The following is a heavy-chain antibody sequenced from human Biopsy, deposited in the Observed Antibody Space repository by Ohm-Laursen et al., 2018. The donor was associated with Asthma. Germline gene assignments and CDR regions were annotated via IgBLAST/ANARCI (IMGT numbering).Heavy chain of an antibody. V-gene: IGHV3-30*18. CDR1: GFSFSNSG. J-gene: IGHJ6*02. D-gene: IGHD4-23*01. CDR3: ANTLTVASTYGLDV. Sequence: SLRLSCAASGFSFSNSGMHWVRQAPGKGLEWVAVISFDGSNEDYADSVKGRFTISRDNSKNTLYLQMNSLRGEDTAVYYCANTLTVASTYGLDVWGQGTTVTVSS. CDR2: ISFDGSNE.